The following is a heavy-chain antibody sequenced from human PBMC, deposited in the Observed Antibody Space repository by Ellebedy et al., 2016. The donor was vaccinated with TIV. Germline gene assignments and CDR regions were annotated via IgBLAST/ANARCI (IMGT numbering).Heavy chain of an antibody. J-gene: IGHJ2*01. CDR1: GGSISSYY. Sequence: MPSETLSLTCTVSGGSISSYYWSWIRQPPGKGLEWIGEINHSGSTNYNPSLKSRVTISVDTSKNQFSLKLSSVTAADTAVYYCARASYCGGDCPGQNYYWYFDLWGRGTLVTVSS. D-gene: IGHD2-21*02. V-gene: IGHV4-34*01. CDR3: ARASYCGGDCPGQNYYWYFDL. CDR2: INHSGST.